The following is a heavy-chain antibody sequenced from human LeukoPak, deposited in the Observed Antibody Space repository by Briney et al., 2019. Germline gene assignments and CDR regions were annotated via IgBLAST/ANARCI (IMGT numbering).Heavy chain of an antibody. CDR1: GFTFSSYS. Sequence: GGSLRLSCAASGFTFSSYSMNWVRQAPGKGLEWVSSISSSSSYIYYADSVKGRFTISRDNAKNSLYLQMNSLRAEDTAVYYCARDGGWNYYDSSGYYRYWGQGTLVTVSS. D-gene: IGHD3-22*01. CDR2: ISSSSSYI. CDR3: ARDGGWNYYDSSGYYRY. J-gene: IGHJ4*02. V-gene: IGHV3-21*01.